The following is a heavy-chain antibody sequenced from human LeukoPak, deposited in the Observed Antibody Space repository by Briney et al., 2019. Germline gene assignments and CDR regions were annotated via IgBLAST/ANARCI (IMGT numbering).Heavy chain of an antibody. CDR2: IYYSGST. D-gene: IGHD3-10*01. V-gene: IGHV4-59*01. CDR3: ARVTPPYYYGSGSYYGEVLAFDI. Sequence: SETLSLTCTVSGGSISSYYWSWIRQPPGKGLEWIGYIYYSGSTNYNPSLKSRVTISVDTSKNQFSLKLSSVTAADTAVYYCARVTPPYYYGSGSYYGEVLAFDIWGQGTMVTVSS. CDR1: GGSISSYY. J-gene: IGHJ3*02.